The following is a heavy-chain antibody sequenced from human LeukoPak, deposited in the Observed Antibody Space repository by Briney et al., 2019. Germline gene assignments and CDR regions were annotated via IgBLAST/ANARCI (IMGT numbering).Heavy chain of an antibody. V-gene: IGHV1-8*01. J-gene: IGHJ3*01. CDR3: ARFLKRGDIPYFDWLFLSVDLDV. Sequence: GASVKVSCKASGYTFTSYDINWVRQATGQGLEWMGWMNPHSGHSGYTQKFQGRVTITRNTSITTAYMELSSLTSEDTAVYYCARFLKRGDIPYFDWLFLSVDLDVWGQGTMVTVSS. D-gene: IGHD3-9*01. CDR2: MNPHSGHS. CDR1: GYTFTSYD.